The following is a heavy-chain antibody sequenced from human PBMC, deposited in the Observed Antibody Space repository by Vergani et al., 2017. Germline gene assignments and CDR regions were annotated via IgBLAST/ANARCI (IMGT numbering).Heavy chain of an antibody. CDR2: IYANGNT. J-gene: IGHJ3*02. CDR3: AREKGDLRGDAFDI. D-gene: IGHD2-21*02. V-gene: IGHV4-4*07. CDR1: GGSINNYF. Sequence: QVQLQESGPGRVKPSETLSLTCSVSGGSINNYFWTWIRQSAGKGLEWIGRIYANGNTNYNPSLESRVTMSVDTSKNQFSLKLTSVTAADTAVYFCAREKGDLRGDAFDIWGQGTMVSVSS.